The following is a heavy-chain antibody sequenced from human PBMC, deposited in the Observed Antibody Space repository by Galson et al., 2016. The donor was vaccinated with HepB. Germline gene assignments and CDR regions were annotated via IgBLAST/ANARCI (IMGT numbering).Heavy chain of an antibody. V-gene: IGHV3-15*07. CDR1: SSTFSNAW. Sequence: SLRLSCAASSSTFSNAWMNWVRQAPGKGLEWVGRIKSKSAGGTIEYAAPVTGRFTIPRDDSQNTLFLQMNSLQTEDTAVYYCTTTGGTSGGSTWPPYWGHGTLVTVSS. CDR2: IKSKSAGGTI. D-gene: IGHD6-13*01. CDR3: TTTGGTSGGSTWPPY. J-gene: IGHJ4*01.